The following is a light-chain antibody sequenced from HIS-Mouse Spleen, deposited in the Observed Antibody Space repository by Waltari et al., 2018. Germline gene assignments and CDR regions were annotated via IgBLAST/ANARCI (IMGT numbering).Light chain of an antibody. CDR3: AAWDDSLNGWV. J-gene: IGLJ3*02. CDR2: SNN. CDR1: SSNIGRNT. V-gene: IGLV1-44*01. Sequence: QSVLTQPPSASGTPGPRVTISFPGSSSNIGRNTVNWYQQLPGTAPKLLIYSNNQRPSGVPDRFSGSKSGTSASLAISGLQSEDEADYYCAAWDDSLNGWVFGGGTKLTVL.